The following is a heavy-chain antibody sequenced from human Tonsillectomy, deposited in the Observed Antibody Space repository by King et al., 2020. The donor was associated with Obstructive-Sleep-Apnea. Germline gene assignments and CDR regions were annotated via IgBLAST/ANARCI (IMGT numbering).Heavy chain of an antibody. CDR1: GFTFSSYA. Sequence: VQLVESGGGLVRPGGSLRLSCAASGFTFSSYAMTWVRQAPGKGLEWVSAIRVSGGSRYCADSVKGRYTISRDNSKNTLYLQMKSLRAEDTAVYYCAKLLWFGELFGKYGMDVWGQGTTVTVSS. V-gene: IGHV3-23*04. CDR3: AKLLWFGELFGKYGMDV. D-gene: IGHD3-10*01. CDR2: IRVSGGSR. J-gene: IGHJ6*02.